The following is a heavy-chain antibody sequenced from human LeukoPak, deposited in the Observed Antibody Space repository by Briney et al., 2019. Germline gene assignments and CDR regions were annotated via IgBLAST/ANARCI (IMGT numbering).Heavy chain of an antibody. D-gene: IGHD3-10*01. J-gene: IGHJ6*02. CDR3: ARGRVLLWFGRAYYHGMDV. CDR1: GGSFSGYY. V-gene: IGHV4-34*01. CDR2: INHSGST. Sequence: SETLSLTCAVYGGSFSGYYWSWIRQPPGKGLEWLGEINHSGSTNYNPSLKSRVTISVDTSKNQFSLKLSSVTAADTAVYYCARGRVLLWFGRAYYHGMDVGGQGTTVTVSS.